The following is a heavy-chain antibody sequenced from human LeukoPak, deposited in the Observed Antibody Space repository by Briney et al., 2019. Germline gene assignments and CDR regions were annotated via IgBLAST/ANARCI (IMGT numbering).Heavy chain of an antibody. Sequence: PGGSLRLSCAASGFTFSSYSVNWVRQAPGKGLEWVSSISSSSSYIYYADSVKGRFTISRDNAKNSLYLQMNSLRAEDTAVYYCARATRGYYYDSSDGMDVWGQGTTVTVSS. CDR3: ARATRGYYYDSSDGMDV. D-gene: IGHD3-22*01. V-gene: IGHV3-21*01. J-gene: IGHJ6*02. CDR1: GFTFSSYS. CDR2: ISSSSSYI.